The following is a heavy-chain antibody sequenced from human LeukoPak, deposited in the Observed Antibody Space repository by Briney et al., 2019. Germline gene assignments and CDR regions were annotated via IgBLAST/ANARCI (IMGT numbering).Heavy chain of an antibody. V-gene: IGHV3-23*01. CDR3: AKFLPTHIVVANYYFDY. Sequence: GGSLTLSCAVSGFNYRSYAMSWVRQAPGKGLEWVSAISGSGGSTYYADSVKGRFTISRDNSKNTLYLQMNSLRAEDTAVYYCAKFLPTHIVVANYYFDYWGQGTLVTVSS. J-gene: IGHJ4*02. D-gene: IGHD2-21*01. CDR1: GFNYRSYA. CDR2: ISGSGGST.